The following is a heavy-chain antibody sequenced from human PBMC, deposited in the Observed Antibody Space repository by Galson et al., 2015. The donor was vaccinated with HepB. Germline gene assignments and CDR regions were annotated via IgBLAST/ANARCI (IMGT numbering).Heavy chain of an antibody. V-gene: IGHV1-46*01. CDR2: SNPSGGTT. CDR1: GYTFTSYY. Sequence: SVKVSCKASGYTFTSYYLHWVRQAPAQGLEWMGISNPSGGTTSYPQKFQGRVTMTRDTSASTVYMGLSSLRAEDTAVYYCVRGGWYKIGYWGQGTLVTVSS. CDR3: VRGGWYKIGY. D-gene: IGHD6-19*01. J-gene: IGHJ4*02.